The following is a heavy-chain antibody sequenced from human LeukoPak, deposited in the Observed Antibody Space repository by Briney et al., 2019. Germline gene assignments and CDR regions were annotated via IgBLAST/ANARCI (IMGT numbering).Heavy chain of an antibody. CDR3: ARDQAIGVVVPAAPQGYYYYYGMDV. CDR1: GYTFTSYG. V-gene: IGHV1-18*01. CDR2: ISAYNGNT. D-gene: IGHD2-2*01. Sequence: ASVKVSCKASGYTFTSYGMSWARQAPGQGLEWMGWISAYNGNTNYAQKLQGRVTMTTDTSTSTAYMELRSLRSDDTAVYYCARDQAIGVVVPAAPQGYYYYYGMDVWGQGTTVTVSS. J-gene: IGHJ6*02.